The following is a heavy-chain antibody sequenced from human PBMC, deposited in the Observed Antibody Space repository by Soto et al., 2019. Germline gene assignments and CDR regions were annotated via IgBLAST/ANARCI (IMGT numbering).Heavy chain of an antibody. V-gene: IGHV3-7*05. CDR2: INRDGSKK. D-gene: IGHD6-13*01. CDR1: GFTLSAYW. J-gene: IGHJ3*02. Sequence: EVQLEESGGDLVQPGGSLRLSCAASGFTLSAYWMTWVRQAPGKGLEWVANINRDGSKKSYLDSVRGRFTISRDNVGNSLYLQMESLSAADTALYYCARDVSPGSSSLYLDAFDIWGQGTMVTVSS. CDR3: ARDVSPGSSSLYLDAFDI.